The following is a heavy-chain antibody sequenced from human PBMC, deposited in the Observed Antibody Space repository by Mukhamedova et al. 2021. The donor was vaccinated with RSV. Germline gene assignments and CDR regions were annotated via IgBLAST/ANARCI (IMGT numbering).Heavy chain of an antibody. V-gene: IGHV1-2*02. D-gene: IGHD2-15*01. CDR1: TFTGYY. Sequence: TFTGYYLHWVRQAPGQGLEWMGWINPNSGGTNYAQKFQGRVTMTRDTSITTAYMELSSLTSDDTAVYYCARGPPVASCYFWDWGQG. J-gene: IGHJ4*02. CDR2: INPNSGGT. CDR3: ARGPPVASCYFWD.